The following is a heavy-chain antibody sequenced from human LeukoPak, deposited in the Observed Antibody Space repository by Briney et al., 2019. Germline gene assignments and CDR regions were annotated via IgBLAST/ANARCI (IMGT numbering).Heavy chain of an antibody. Sequence: ASVKVSCKVSGYTLTELSMHWVRQAPGKGLEWMGGFDPEDGETIYAQKFQGRVTMTEDTSTDTAYMELSSPRPDDAAVYYCAVTLEGRGRWEEIDYWGQGTLVTVSS. V-gene: IGHV1-24*01. D-gene: IGHD1-26*01. CDR3: AVTLEGRGRWEEIDY. CDR1: GYTLTELS. J-gene: IGHJ4*02. CDR2: FDPEDGET.